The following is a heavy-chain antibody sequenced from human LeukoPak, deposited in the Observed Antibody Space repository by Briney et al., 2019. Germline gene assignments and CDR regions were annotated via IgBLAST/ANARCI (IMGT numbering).Heavy chain of an antibody. CDR1: GYTLTELS. Sequence: ASVKVSCKVSGYTLTELSMHWVRQAPGKGLEWMGGFDPEDGETIYAQRFQGRVTMTEDTSTDTAYMELSSLRSEDTAVYYCATDIPTVTSYMDVWGKGTTVTVSS. J-gene: IGHJ6*03. V-gene: IGHV1-24*01. D-gene: IGHD4-11*01. CDR3: ATDIPTVTSYMDV. CDR2: FDPEDGET.